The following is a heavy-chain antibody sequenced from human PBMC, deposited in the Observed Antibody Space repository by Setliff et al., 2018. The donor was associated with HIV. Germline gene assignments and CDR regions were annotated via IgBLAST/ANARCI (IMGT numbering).Heavy chain of an antibody. CDR2: IGGSTGST. Sequence: GESLKISCAASGFAFDNYCMTWVRQAPGKGLEWVSAIGGSTGSTYYADSVKGRFTISTDNSKNTLYLQMNSLRAEDTAVYYCAKPLTQWGVSPYHYTVDVWGQGTTVTVSS. CDR1: GFAFDNYC. D-gene: IGHD3-22*01. J-gene: IGHJ6*02. CDR3: AKPLTQWGVSPYHYTVDV. V-gene: IGHV3-23*01.